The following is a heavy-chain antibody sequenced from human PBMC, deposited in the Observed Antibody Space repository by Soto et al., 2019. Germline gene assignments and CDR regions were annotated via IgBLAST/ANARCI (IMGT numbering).Heavy chain of an antibody. J-gene: IGHJ2*01. CDR1: GFTFSGSA. CDR3: ARHALQYCGGDCYLLPYFDL. V-gene: IGHV3-73*02. Sequence: EVQLVESGGGLVQPGGSLKLSCAASGFTFSGSAMHWVRQASGKGLEWVGRIRSKANNYATVYAASVKGRFTISRDDSKDTAHLQMNSLKTEDTAVYYCARHALQYCGGDCYLLPYFDLWGRGTLFTVSS. CDR2: IRSKANNYAT. D-gene: IGHD2-21*02.